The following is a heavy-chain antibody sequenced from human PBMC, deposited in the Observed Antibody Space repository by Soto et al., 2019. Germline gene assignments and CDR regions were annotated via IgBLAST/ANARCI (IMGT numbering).Heavy chain of an antibody. CDR3: AHQITIFGGYYGMDV. CDR1: GFSLSTSGVG. V-gene: IGHV2-5*02. CDR2: IYWDDDK. D-gene: IGHD3-3*01. J-gene: IGHJ6*02. Sequence: QITLKESGPTLVKPTQTLTLTCTFSGFSLSTSGVGVGWIRQPPGKALEWLALIYWDDDKRYSPSLKSRLTIXXDXSXXQVVLTMTNMDPVDTATYYCAHQITIFGGYYGMDVWGQGTTVTVSS.